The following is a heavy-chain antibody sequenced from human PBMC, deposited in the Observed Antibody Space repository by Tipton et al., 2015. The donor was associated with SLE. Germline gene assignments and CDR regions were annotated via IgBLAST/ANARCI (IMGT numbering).Heavy chain of an antibody. J-gene: IGHJ4*02. CDR3: ARWAVTTFDY. V-gene: IGHV4-59*08. CDR1: GGSISSYY. Sequence: LRLSCTVSGGSISSYYWSWIRQPPGKGLEWIEYIYYSGSTNYNPSLKSRVTISVDTSKNQFSLKLSSVTAADTAVYYCARWAVTTFDYWGQGTLVTVSS. D-gene: IGHD4-17*01. CDR2: IYYSGST.